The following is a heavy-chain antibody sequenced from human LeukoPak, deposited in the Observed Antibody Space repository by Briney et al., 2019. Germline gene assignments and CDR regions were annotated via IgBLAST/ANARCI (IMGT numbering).Heavy chain of an antibody. CDR3: ARHGYIAVAGTVDY. D-gene: IGHD6-19*01. V-gene: IGHV4-38-2*02. Sequence: PSETLSLTCTVSGYSISSGHYWGWVRQPPGEGLEWIGSIYHSGNTYCNLSLKSRVTISVDTSKNQFSLNLSSVTAVDTAVYCCARHGYIAVAGTVDYWVQGTLITVSS. J-gene: IGHJ4*02. CDR1: GYSISSGHY. CDR2: IYHSGNT.